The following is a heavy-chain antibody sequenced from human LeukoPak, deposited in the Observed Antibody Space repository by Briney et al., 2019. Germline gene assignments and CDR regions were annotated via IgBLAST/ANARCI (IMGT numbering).Heavy chain of an antibody. Sequence: SETLSLTCAVYGGSFSGYYWSWIRQPPVKGLEWIGEINHSGSTNYNPSLKSRVTMSVDTSKNQFSLKLSSVTAADTAVYYCARDGEIRFDPWGQGTLVTVSS. V-gene: IGHV4-34*01. CDR1: GGSFSGYY. CDR3: ARDGEIRFDP. D-gene: IGHD3-3*01. J-gene: IGHJ5*02. CDR2: INHSGST.